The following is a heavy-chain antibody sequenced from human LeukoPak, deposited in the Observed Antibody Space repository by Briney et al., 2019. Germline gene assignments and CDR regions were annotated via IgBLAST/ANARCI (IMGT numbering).Heavy chain of an antibody. Sequence: SETLSLTCTVSGDSISDYYWSWIRQPPGKGLEWIGYIYTSGSTNYNPSLKSRVTISVDTSKNQFSLKLSSVTAADTAVYYCARQRAAGITWFDPWGQGTLVTVSS. V-gene: IGHV4-4*09. CDR2: IYTSGST. CDR1: GDSISDYY. D-gene: IGHD3-10*01. J-gene: IGHJ5*02. CDR3: ARQRAAGITWFDP.